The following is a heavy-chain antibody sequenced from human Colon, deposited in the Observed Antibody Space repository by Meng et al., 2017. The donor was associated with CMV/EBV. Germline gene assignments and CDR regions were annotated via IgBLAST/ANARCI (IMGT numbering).Heavy chain of an antibody. V-gene: IGHV3-21*01. Sequence: GESLKISCAASGFTFSDFGMNWVRQAPGKGLEWVASISYGSSYMYYLDSVQGRFTISRDNTANSLYLQMNSLRAEDSAVYYCARQTSSSTYDFWGQGTLVTVSS. CDR3: ARQTSSSTYDF. D-gene: IGHD1-1*01. CDR1: GFTFSDFG. J-gene: IGHJ4*02. CDR2: ISYGSSYM.